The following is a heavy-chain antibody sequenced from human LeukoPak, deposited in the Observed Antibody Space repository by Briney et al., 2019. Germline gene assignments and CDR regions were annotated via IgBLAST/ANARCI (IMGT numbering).Heavy chain of an antibody. J-gene: IGHJ4*02. V-gene: IGHV3-48*01. CDR1: GFTFSSYS. CDR3: ARDGRYCSSTSCYIPL. D-gene: IGHD2-2*02. Sequence: GGSLRLSCAASGFTFSSYSMNWVRQAPGKGLEWVSYISSDSITIYYADSVKGRFTISRDNAKNSLYLQVNSLRAEDTAVYYCARDGRYCSSTSCYIPLWGQGTLVTVSS. CDR2: ISSDSITI.